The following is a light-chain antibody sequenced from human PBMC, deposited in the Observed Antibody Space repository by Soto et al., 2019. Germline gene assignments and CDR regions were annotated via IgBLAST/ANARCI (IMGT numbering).Light chain of an antibody. CDR1: QSVSSSY. Sequence: EIVLTQSPGTLSLSPGERATLSCRASQSVSSSYLAWYQQKPGQAPRLLIYDAPSRATGIPDRFSGSGSGTDFTVTISRLEPEDFAVYYCQQYGSSPRTFGQGTKVEIK. CDR2: DAP. J-gene: IGKJ1*01. CDR3: QQYGSSPRT. V-gene: IGKV3-20*01.